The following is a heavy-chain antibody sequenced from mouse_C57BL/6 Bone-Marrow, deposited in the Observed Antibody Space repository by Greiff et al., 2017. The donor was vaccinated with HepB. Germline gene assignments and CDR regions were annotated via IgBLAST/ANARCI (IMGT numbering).Heavy chain of an antibody. CDR2: IVPETGGT. CDR3: TRSDDGYYRYWFAY. J-gene: IGHJ3*01. D-gene: IGHD2-3*01. Sequence: QVQLQQSGAELVRPGASVTLSCKASGYTFTDYEMHWVKQTPVHGLEWIGAIVPETGGTAYNQKFKGKAILTADKSSSTAYMELRSLTSEDSDVYYCTRSDDGYYRYWFAYWGQGTLVTVSA. V-gene: IGHV1-15*01. CDR1: GYTFTDYE.